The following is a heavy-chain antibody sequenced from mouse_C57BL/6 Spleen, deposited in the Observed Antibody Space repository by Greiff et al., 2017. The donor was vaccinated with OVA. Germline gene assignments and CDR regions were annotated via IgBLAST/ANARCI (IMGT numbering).Heavy chain of an antibody. CDR1: GFTFSSYA. CDR3: TRDLPGRGAY. D-gene: IGHD3-3*01. CDR2: ISSGGDYL. V-gene: IGHV5-9-1*02. J-gene: IGHJ3*01. Sequence: EVMLVESGEGLVKPGGSLKLSCAASGFTFSSYAMSWVRQTPEKRLEWVAYISSGGDYLSYADTVKGRFTISRDNARNNLYLQMRSLKSEDTAMYYCTRDLPGRGAYWGQGTLVTVSA.